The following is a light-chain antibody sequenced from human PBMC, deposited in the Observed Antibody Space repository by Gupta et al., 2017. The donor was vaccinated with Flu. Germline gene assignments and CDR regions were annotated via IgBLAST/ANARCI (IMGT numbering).Light chain of an antibody. J-gene: IGKJ1*01. CDR3: LQSYITPRS. V-gene: IGKV1-39*01. Sequence: GGRVTISCRASENVGYYLSWYQQRGGEAPVLLIYGASTLQSGVPSRFSGSRSGTDFTLTISSLRPEDFATYFCLQSYITPRSFGPGTRVEIK. CDR2: GAS. CDR1: ENVGYY.